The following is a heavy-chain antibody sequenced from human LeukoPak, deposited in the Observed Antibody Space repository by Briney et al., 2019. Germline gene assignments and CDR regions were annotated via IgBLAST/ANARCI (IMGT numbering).Heavy chain of an antibody. D-gene: IGHD2-15*01. CDR1: GDSISNYY. V-gene: IGHV4-4*07. Sequence: PSETLSLTCTVSGDSISNYYWTWIRQPAAKGLEWIGRIYTSGNTNYSPSLKSRVTISVDTSKNQFSLKLSSVTAADMAVYYCARVTNQVAATFYYYYYMDVWGKGTTVTISS. CDR2: IYTSGNT. J-gene: IGHJ6*03. CDR3: ARVTNQVAATFYYYYYMDV.